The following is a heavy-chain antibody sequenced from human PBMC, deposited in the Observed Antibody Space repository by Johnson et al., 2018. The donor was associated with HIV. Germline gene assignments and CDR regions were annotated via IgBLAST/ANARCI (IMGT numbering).Heavy chain of an antibody. D-gene: IGHD7-27*01. Sequence: VQLVESGGGLVKPGGSLRLSCAASGFTFSDYYMSWIRQAPGKGLEWVSVIYSGASTYYADSVKGRFTISRDNSKNTLYLQMNSLSAEDTAVYYCARAIGNWDAFDIWGQGTMVTVSS. V-gene: IGHV3-66*02. J-gene: IGHJ3*02. CDR2: IYSGAST. CDR1: GFTFSDYY. CDR3: ARAIGNWDAFDI.